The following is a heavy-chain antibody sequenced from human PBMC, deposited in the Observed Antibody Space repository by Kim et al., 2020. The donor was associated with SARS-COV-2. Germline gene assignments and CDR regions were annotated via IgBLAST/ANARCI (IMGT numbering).Heavy chain of an antibody. CDR2: IYYSGST. D-gene: IGHD1-7*01. Sequence: SETLSLTCTVSGGSVSSGSYYWSWIRQPPGKGLEWIGYIYYSGSTNYNPSLKSRVTISVDTSKNQFSLKLSSVTAADTAVYYCAREKDNWNYAMIDYWG. J-gene: IGHJ4*01. CDR1: GGSVSSGSYY. CDR3: AREKDNWNYAMIDY. V-gene: IGHV4-61*01.